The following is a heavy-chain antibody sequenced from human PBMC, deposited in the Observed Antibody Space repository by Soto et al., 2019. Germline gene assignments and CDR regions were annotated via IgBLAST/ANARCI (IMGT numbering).Heavy chain of an antibody. CDR2: INSGNGDT. V-gene: IGHV1-3*04. CDR3: ASGHCSGDCYSDY. CDR1: GYTFSNYP. Sequence: QVQLVQSGAEVKEPGASVKVSCKASGYTFSNYPIHWVRQAPGQGLEWLGWINSGNGDTKCSQKFQGRVTITWDTSATTTYIESSSLRSEDTAVHYCASGHCSGDCYSDYWGQGTLVTVSS. D-gene: IGHD2-21*02. J-gene: IGHJ4*02.